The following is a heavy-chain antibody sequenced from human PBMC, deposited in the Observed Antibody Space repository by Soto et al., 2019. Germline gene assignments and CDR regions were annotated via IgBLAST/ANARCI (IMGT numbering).Heavy chain of an antibody. V-gene: IGHV3-74*01. CDR3: ARDGGWIDY. Sequence: PGWSLRLSCAASGFTFSNYWMHWVRQAPGKGLVWVSLINTDGSSTSYADSVKGRFTISRDNAKNTLYLQMNSLRAEDTAVYYCARDGGWIDYWGQGTLGTVSS. CDR1: GFTFSNYW. D-gene: IGHD6-19*01. CDR2: INTDGSST. J-gene: IGHJ4*02.